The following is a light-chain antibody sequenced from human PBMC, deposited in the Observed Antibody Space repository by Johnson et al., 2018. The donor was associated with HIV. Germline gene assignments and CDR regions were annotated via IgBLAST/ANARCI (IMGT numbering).Light chain of an antibody. Sequence: QSVLTQPPSVSAAPGQKVTISCSGSSSNIGNNYVSWYQQPPGTAPKLLIYDNNKRPSGIPDRFSGSKSGTSATLGITGLQTVDEADYYCGIWYSSLSAYVFGTGTKVTVL. J-gene: IGLJ1*01. CDR3: GIWYSSLSAYV. V-gene: IGLV1-51*01. CDR1: SSNIGNNY. CDR2: DNN.